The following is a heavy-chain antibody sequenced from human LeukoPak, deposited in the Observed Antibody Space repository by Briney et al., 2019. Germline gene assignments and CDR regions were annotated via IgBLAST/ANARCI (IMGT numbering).Heavy chain of an antibody. CDR3: ARILVTSGSYWSDYYYYYYMDV. CDR1: GGSISSSSYY. D-gene: IGHD1-26*01. V-gene: IGHV4-39*07. J-gene: IGHJ6*03. Sequence: KTSETLSLTCTVSGGSISSSSYYWGWIRQPQGKGLEWIGSIYYSGSTYYNPSLKSRVTISVDTSKNQFSLKLSSVTAADTAVYYCARILVTSGSYWSDYYYYYYMDVWGKGTTVTVSS. CDR2: IYYSGST.